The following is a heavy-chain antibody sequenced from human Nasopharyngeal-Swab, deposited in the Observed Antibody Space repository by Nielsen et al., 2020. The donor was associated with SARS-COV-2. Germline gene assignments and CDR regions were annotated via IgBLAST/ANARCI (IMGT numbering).Heavy chain of an antibody. D-gene: IGHD2-2*01. J-gene: IGHJ5*02. Sequence: SETLSLTCTVSGGYVSTSDYYWGWVRQPPGKGLEWLGSISYSGMTYYNPSLKSRVTPSLDTSKNQCSLTLNSVTVADTAVYFCVRSPQGTSWSANWFDPWGQGTLVTVSS. V-gene: IGHV4-39*01. CDR2: ISYSGMT. CDR1: GGYVSTSDYY. CDR3: VRSPQGTSWSANWFDP.